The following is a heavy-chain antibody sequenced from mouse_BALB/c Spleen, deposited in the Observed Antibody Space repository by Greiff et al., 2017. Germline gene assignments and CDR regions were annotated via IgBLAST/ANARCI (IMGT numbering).Heavy chain of an antibody. Sequence: VKLMESGPGLVQPSQSLSITCTVSGFSLTSYGVHWVRESPGKGLEWLGVIWSGGSTDYNAAFISRLSISKDNSKSQVFFKMNSLQANDTAIYYCARRGYAMDYWGQGTSVTVSS. CDR3: ARRGYAMDY. CDR2: IWSGGST. CDR1: GFSLTSYG. V-gene: IGHV2-2*02. J-gene: IGHJ4*01.